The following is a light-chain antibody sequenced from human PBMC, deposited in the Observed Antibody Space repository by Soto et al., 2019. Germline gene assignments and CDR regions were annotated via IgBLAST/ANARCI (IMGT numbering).Light chain of an antibody. CDR2: DAS. J-gene: IGKJ4*01. V-gene: IGKV3-11*01. Sequence: EIVLTQSPATLSLSPGERATLSCRASQSVSSYLAWYQQKPGQAHRLLIYDASNRATGIPARFSGSGSGTDFTLTISSLEPEDFAVYYCQQRSNCPLTFGGGTKVEIK. CDR1: QSVSSY. CDR3: QQRSNCPLT.